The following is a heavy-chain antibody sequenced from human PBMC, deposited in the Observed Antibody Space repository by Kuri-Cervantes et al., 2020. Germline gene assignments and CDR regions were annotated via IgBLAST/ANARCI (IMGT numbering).Heavy chain of an antibody. Sequence: SETLSLTCTVSGGSISSSSYYWGWVRQPPGKGLEWIGSIYYRGTTYYNPSLKGRVTISVDTSKNQFSLRLSFVTAADTAIYYCAKGEDTAMVQGHGMDVWGQGTTVTVSS. J-gene: IGHJ6*02. CDR2: IYYRGTT. CDR3: AKGEDTAMVQGHGMDV. CDR1: GGSISSSSYY. V-gene: IGHV4-39*01. D-gene: IGHD5-18*01.